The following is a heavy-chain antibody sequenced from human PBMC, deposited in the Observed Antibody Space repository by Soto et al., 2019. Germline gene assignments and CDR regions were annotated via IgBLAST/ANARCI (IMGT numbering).Heavy chain of an antibody. CDR2: ISSSSSYI. CDR3: ASYLWCGDVRAFDI. CDR1: GFTFSSYS. J-gene: IGHJ3*02. V-gene: IGHV3-21*01. D-gene: IGHD3-10*01. Sequence: GGSLRLSCAASGFTFSSYSMNWVRQAPGKGLEWVSSISSSSSYIYYADSVKGRFTISRDNAKNSLYLQMNSLRAEDTAVYYCASYLWCGDVRAFDIWGQGTMVTVSS.